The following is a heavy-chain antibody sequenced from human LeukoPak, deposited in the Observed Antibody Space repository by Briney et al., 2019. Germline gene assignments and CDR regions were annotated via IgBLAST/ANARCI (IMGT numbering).Heavy chain of an antibody. CDR3: ARGRLRGRSGGTFDY. Sequence: PGGSLRLSCAASGFTFSSYAMSWIRQPPGKGLEWIGEVNYSGSTNYNPSLKTRVTISVDSSKNQFSLKLSSLTAADTAVYYCARGRLRGRSGGTFDYWGQGTLVTVSS. CDR2: VNYSGST. V-gene: IGHV4-34*01. J-gene: IGHJ4*02. CDR1: GFTFSSYA. D-gene: IGHD5-12*01.